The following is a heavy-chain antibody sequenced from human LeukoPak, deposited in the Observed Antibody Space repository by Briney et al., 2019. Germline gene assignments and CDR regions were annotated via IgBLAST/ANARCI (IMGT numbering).Heavy chain of an antibody. Sequence: PSETLSLTCTVSGGSISSYYWSWIRQPPGKGLEWIGYIYYSGSTNYNPSLKSRVTISVDTSKNQFSLKLSSVTAADTAVYYCASRDYWGQGTLVTVSS. CDR3: ASRDY. CDR1: GGSISSYY. V-gene: IGHV4-59*01. J-gene: IGHJ4*02. CDR2: IYYSGST.